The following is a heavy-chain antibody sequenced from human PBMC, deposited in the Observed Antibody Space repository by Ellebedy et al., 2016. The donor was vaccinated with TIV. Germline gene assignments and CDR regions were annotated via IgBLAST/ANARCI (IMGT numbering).Heavy chain of an antibody. CDR1: GGSISSYY. CDR2: IYASGST. D-gene: IGHD1-26*01. V-gene: IGHV4-4*07. CDR3: ASYREVGAYYFDY. Sequence: GSLRLXXTVSGGSISSYYWNWIRQPAGKGLEWIGRIYASGSTSYNPSLKSRVTMSVDTSKNQFSLNLNSMTAADTAVYYCASYREVGAYYFDYWGQGTLVTVSS. J-gene: IGHJ4*02.